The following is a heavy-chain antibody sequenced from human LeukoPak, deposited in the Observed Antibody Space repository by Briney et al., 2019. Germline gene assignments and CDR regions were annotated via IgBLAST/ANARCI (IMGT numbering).Heavy chain of an antibody. CDR3: AKDPLSFYVVTLDY. Sequence: VGSLRLSCAASAFTFSSYAMSWVRQAPGKGLEWVSAISGSGGSTYYADSVKGRFTISRDNSKNTLYLQMNSLRAEDTAVYYCAKDPLSFYVVTLDYWGQGTLVTVSS. D-gene: IGHD2-21*02. V-gene: IGHV3-23*01. CDR1: AFTFSSYA. J-gene: IGHJ4*02. CDR2: ISGSGGST.